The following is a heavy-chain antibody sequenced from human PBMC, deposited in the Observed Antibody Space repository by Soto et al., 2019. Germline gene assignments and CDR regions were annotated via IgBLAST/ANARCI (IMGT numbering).Heavy chain of an antibody. CDR2: IYYSGST. CDR3: ARNRVVITTGDAFDI. D-gene: IGHD3-22*01. V-gene: IGHV4-39*01. J-gene: IGHJ3*02. CDR1: GGSISSSSYY. Sequence: QLQLQESGPGLVKPSETLSLTCTVSGGSISSSSYYWGWIRQPPGKGLEWIGSIYYSGSTYYNPSLKSRVTISVDTSKNQFSLKLSSVTAADTAVYYCARNRVVITTGDAFDIWGQGTMVTVSS.